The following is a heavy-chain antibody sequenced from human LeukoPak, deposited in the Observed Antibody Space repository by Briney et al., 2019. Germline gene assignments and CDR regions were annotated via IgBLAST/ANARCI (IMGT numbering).Heavy chain of an antibody. CDR2: SNPNSGGT. Sequence: GASVKVSCKASGYTFTGYYMHWVRQAPGQGLEWMGRSNPNSGGTNYAQKFQGRVTMTRDTSISTAYMELSRLRSDDTAVYYCARLDLVVVAAMLRDIFDYWGQGTLVTVSS. J-gene: IGHJ4*02. V-gene: IGHV1-2*06. D-gene: IGHD2-15*01. CDR1: GYTFTGYY. CDR3: ARLDLVVVAAMLRDIFDY.